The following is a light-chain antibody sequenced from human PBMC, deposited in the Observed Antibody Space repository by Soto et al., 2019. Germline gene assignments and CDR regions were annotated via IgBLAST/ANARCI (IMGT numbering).Light chain of an antibody. CDR3: QQYGSSPLT. V-gene: IGKV3-20*01. J-gene: IGKJ4*01. CDR2: AAS. Sequence: EIVLTQSPGTLSLSPGERATLSCRASPSVSSNYLAWYHQKPGQAPRLLIHAASRRAYGIPDRFSGSGSGTDFTLTISRLEPQDFAVYYCQQYGSSPLTFGGGTKVE. CDR1: PSVSSNY.